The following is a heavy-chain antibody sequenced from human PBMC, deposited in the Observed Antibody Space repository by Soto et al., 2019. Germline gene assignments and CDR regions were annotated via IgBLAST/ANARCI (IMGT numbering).Heavy chain of an antibody. D-gene: IGHD3-22*01. V-gene: IGHV4-61*01. CDR2: IYYSGST. J-gene: IGHJ5*02. Sequence: TSETLSLTCTVSGGSVSSGSYYWSWIRQPPGKGLEWIGYIYYSGSTNYNPSLKSRVTISVDTSKNQFSLKLSSVTAADTAVYYCARDNPYYYDSSGYNWFDPWGQGTLVTVSS. CDR3: ARDNPYYYDSSGYNWFDP. CDR1: GGSVSSGSYY.